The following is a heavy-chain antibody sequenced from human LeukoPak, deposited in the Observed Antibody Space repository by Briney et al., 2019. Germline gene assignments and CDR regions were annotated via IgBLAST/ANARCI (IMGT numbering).Heavy chain of an antibody. Sequence: IYYSGSPYYNPSLKSRVTISVDTSKNQFSLKLSSVTAADTAVYYCARRTDDWGYYYYGMDVWGQGTTVTVSS. D-gene: IGHD7-27*01. J-gene: IGHJ6*02. CDR3: ARRTDDWGYYYYGMDV. CDR2: IYYSGSP. V-gene: IGHV4-39*01.